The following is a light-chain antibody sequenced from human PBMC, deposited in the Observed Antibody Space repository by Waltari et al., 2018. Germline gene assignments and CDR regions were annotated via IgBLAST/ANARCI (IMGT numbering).Light chain of an antibody. V-gene: IGKV1-39*01. CDR1: LSLSNY. CDR3: QQGYGTPIT. J-gene: IGKJ4*01. CDR2: GAS. Sequence: DIQMTQSPSSLSAPIGDTVTITCRASLSLSNYVYWYKQLPRKDPKLLVYGASNVPSGVPSRCSGSGSSTEFTLPISSRQPEDYATYSCQQGYGTPITFGGGTKVDI.